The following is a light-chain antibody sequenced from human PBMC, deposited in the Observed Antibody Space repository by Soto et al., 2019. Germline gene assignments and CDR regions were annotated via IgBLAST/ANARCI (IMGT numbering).Light chain of an antibody. CDR2: DAS. V-gene: IGKV3-15*01. Sequence: EIVMTQSPATLSVSPGERATLSCRASQSISTNLAWYQQKPGQSPRLLIYDASTRATGFPARFSGSGSGTEFTLTISSLQSEDFAVYYCQQYNNWPPRFTFGPGTTVDIK. CDR1: QSISTN. J-gene: IGKJ3*01. CDR3: QQYNNWPPRFT.